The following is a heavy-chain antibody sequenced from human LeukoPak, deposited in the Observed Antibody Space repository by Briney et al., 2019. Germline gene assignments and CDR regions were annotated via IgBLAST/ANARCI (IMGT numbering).Heavy chain of an antibody. D-gene: IGHD6-13*01. CDR2: INHSGST. V-gene: IGHV4-61*09. Sequence: PSQTLSLTCNVSGGSISSGSYCWSWVRQPAGKGLEWIGEINHSGSTNYNPSLKSRVTISVDTSKNQFSLKLSSVTAADTAVYYCARGQAAAGSDYYYYYMDVWGKGTTVTVSS. J-gene: IGHJ6*03. CDR3: ARGQAAAGSDYYYYYMDV. CDR1: GGSISSGSYC.